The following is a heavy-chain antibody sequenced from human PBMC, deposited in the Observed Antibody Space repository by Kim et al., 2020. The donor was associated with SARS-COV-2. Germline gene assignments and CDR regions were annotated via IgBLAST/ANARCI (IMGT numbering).Heavy chain of an antibody. J-gene: IGHJ5*02. V-gene: IGHV4-39*01. CDR3: ARRRYYYGSVLKNWFDP. CDR1: GGSISSSSYY. Sequence: SETLSLTCTVSGGSISSSSYYWGWIRQPPGKGLEWIGSIYYSGSTYYNPSLKSRVTISVDTSKNQFSLKLSSVTAADTAVYYCARRRYYYGSVLKNWFDPWGQGTLVTVSS. CDR2: IYYSGST. D-gene: IGHD3-10*01.